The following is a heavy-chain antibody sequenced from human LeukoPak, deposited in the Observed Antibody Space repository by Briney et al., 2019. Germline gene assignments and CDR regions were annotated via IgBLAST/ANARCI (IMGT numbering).Heavy chain of an antibody. V-gene: IGHV3-21*01. J-gene: IGHJ4*02. CDR2: ISSSSSYI. D-gene: IGHD5-12*01. Sequence: GGSLRLSCAASGFTFSSYSMNWVRQAPGKGLEWVSSISSSSSYIYYADSVKGRFTISRDNAKNSLYLQMNSLRAEDTAVYYCTTAPTRDWLPYFHYWGQGTVVTVSS. CDR3: TTAPTRDWLPYFHY. CDR1: GFTFSSYS.